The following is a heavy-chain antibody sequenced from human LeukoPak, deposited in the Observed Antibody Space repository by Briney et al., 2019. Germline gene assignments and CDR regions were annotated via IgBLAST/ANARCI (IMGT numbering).Heavy chain of an antibody. V-gene: IGHV4-30-4*01. J-gene: IGHJ3*02. D-gene: IGHD3-22*01. CDR1: GGSISSGDYY. CDR3: ASPIGHYYDPHAFDI. CDR2: IYYSGST. Sequence: SETLSRTCTVSGGSISSGDYYWSWIRQPPGKGLEWIGYIYYSGSTYYNPSLKSRVTISVDTSKNQFSLKLSSVTAADTAVYYCASPIGHYYDPHAFDIWGQGTMVTVSS.